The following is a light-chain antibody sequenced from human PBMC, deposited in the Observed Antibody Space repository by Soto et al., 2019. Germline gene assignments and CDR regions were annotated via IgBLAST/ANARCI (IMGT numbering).Light chain of an antibody. V-gene: IGKV2-28*01. J-gene: IGKJ2*01. CDR1: QSLLHSNGHTF. Sequence: DIVMTQSPLFLPVTPGEPASISCRSSQSLLHSNGHTFFDWYLQKPGQSPQLLIYWGSNRASGVPDRFSGSESGTDFTLKISIVEAEDVGVYYCMQALQTPYTLGQGTKMEIK. CDR2: WGS. CDR3: MQALQTPYT.